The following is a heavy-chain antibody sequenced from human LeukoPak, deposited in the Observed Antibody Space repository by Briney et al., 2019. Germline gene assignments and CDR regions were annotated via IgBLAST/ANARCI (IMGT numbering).Heavy chain of an antibody. V-gene: IGHV4-39*07. CDR3: AITVTTEYYYYMDV. CDR2: IYYSGST. J-gene: IGHJ6*03. CDR1: GGSISSSSYY. D-gene: IGHD4-17*01. Sequence: SETLSLTCTVSGGSISSSSYYWGWIRQPPGKGLEWIGSIYYSGSTYYNPSLKSRVTISVDTSKNQFSLKLSSVTAADTAVYYCAITVTTEYYYYMDVWGKGTTVTVSS.